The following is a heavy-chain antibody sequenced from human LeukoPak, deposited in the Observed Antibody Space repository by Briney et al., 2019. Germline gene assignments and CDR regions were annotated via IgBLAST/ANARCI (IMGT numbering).Heavy chain of an antibody. Sequence: GGSLRLSCAASGFTFRDYFMSWIRQAPGKGLEWVAYTNTAGNTIYYADSMKGRFTISRDNAKNSLYLQMITLRAEDTAVYYCARATYDSSAVDAFDIWGQGTMVTVSP. CDR3: ARATYDSSAVDAFDI. CDR2: TNTAGNTI. D-gene: IGHD3-22*01. CDR1: GFTFRDYF. J-gene: IGHJ3*02. V-gene: IGHV3-11*01.